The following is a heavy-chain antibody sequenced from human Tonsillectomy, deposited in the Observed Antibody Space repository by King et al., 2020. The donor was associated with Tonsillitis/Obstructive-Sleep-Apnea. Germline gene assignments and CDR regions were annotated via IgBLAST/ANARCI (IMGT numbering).Heavy chain of an antibody. Sequence: VTLKESGPVLVKPTETLTLTCTVSGFSLSNARMGVSWIRQPPGKALEWLAHIFSNDEKSYSTSVKSRLTISKDTSKSQVVLTMTNMDPVDTATYYCARASGYCSSTSCYADFDYWGQGTLVTVSS. V-gene: IGHV2-26*01. CDR3: ARASGYCSSTSCYADFDY. CDR2: IFSNDEK. D-gene: IGHD2-2*01. J-gene: IGHJ4*02. CDR1: GFSLSNARMG.